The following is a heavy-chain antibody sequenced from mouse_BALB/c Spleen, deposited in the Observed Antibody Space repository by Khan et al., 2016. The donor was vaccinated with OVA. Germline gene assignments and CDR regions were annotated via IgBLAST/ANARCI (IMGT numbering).Heavy chain of an antibody. V-gene: IGHV3-6*02. CDR2: ISYDGST. CDR3: TRDNNYDCYLAY. Sequence: QLEESGPGLVKPSQSLSLTCSVTGYSITSGYYWNWIRQFPGNKLEWMGYISYDGSTNYNPSLKNRISITRDTSENQFFLTLNSVTTEDTATYYCTRDNNYDCYLAYWGQGTMVTVSA. J-gene: IGHJ3*01. D-gene: IGHD1-3*01. CDR1: GYSITSGYY.